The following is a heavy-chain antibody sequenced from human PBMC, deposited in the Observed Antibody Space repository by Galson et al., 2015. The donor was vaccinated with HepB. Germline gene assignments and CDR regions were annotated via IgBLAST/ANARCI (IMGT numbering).Heavy chain of an antibody. D-gene: IGHD3-16*01. J-gene: IGHJ4*02. CDR2: IYPGDSDT. Sequence: QSGAEVKKPGESLKISCKGFGSSFSRYWVGWVRQMPGRGLELMGIIYPGDSDTRYSPSFQGQVTISADKSNNIAYLQWSSLKASDTAMYYCARLIGSQGFWGQGTLVTVSS. CDR1: GSSFSRYW. V-gene: IGHV5-51*01. CDR3: ARLIGSQGF.